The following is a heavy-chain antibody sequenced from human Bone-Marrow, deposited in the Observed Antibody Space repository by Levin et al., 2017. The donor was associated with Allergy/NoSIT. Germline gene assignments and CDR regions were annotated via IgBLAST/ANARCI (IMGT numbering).Heavy chain of an antibody. J-gene: IGHJ6*02. CDR2: ISSSGSTI. CDR3: ARDPLNRNIVGALYYYYYGMDV. V-gene: IGHV3-11*01. CDR1: GFTFSDYY. D-gene: IGHD1-26*01. Sequence: GGSLRLSCAASGFTFSDYYMSWIRQAPGKGLEWVSYISSSGSTIYYADSVKGRFTISRDNAKNSLYLQMNSLRAEDTAVYYCARDPLNRNIVGALYYYYYGMDVWGQGTTVTVSS.